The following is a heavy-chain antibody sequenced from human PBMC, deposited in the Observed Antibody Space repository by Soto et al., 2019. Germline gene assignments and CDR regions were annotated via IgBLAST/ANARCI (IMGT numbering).Heavy chain of an antibody. CDR3: MAGADGF. J-gene: IGHJ4*02. V-gene: IGHV3-7*05. Sequence: EVRLVESGGGLVQPGGSLRLYCAASGLSFSSYWMRWVRQAPGKVLECVASIKEDGSKKDYVDSVKDRFTISRDNPKNSLYLQMDSVRVDDTAIYYCMAGADGFWGQGTLVTVSS. CDR1: GLSFSSYW. CDR2: IKEDGSKK.